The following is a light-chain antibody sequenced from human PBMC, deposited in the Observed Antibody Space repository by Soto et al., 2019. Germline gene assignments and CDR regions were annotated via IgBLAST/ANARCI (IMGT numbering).Light chain of an antibody. Sequence: QSALTQPASVSGSPGQSITISCTGTSSHVGGHKYVSWYQQHPDKAPKVLIFEVSNRPSGISDRFSGSKSGNTASLTISGLQAEDDADYYCSSYTSSTTSVVFGGGTQLTVL. J-gene: IGLJ2*01. CDR3: SSYTSSTTSVV. V-gene: IGLV2-14*01. CDR2: EVS. CDR1: SSHVGGHKY.